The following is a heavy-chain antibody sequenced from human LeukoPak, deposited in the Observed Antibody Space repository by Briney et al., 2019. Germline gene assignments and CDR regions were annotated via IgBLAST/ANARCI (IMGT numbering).Heavy chain of an antibody. CDR3: ARDISYCSGGSCYLTIDY. Sequence: ASVKVSFKSSGYTFTSYYMHWLRQAPRQGLEWMGIINPSGGSTSYAQKFQGRVTMTRDTSTSTDYMELSSLRSEDTAVYYCARDISYCSGGSCYLTIDYWGQGTLVTVSS. CDR1: GYTFTSYY. J-gene: IGHJ4*02. D-gene: IGHD2-15*01. V-gene: IGHV1-46*01. CDR2: INPSGGST.